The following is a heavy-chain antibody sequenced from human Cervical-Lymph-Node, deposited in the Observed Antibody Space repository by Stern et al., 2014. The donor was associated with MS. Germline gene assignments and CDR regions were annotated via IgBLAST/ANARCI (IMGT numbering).Heavy chain of an antibody. Sequence: QLVESGGGLVQPGGSLKLSCAASGFDFSGSAMHWVRQATGKGLEWVGHIRTKPNPYAAAYAASVRGRFTISRDDSKTTAYLQMNSLKTEDTAIYYCAIYYGAGSYGLGYWGQGALVTVSS. CDR2: IRTKPNPYAA. J-gene: IGHJ4*02. CDR1: GFDFSGSA. CDR3: AIYYGAGSYGLGY. V-gene: IGHV3-73*01. D-gene: IGHD3-10*01.